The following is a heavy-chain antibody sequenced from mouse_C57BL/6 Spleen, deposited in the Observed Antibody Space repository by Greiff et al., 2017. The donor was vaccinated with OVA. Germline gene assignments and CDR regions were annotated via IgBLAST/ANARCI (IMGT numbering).Heavy chain of an antibody. CDR1: GYTFTSYW. CDR2: IDPSESYT. V-gene: IGHV1-50*01. J-gene: IGHJ2*01. Sequence: VQLQQPGAELVKPGASVKLSCKASGYTFTSYWMQWVKQRPGQGLEWIGEIDPSESYTNYNQKFKGKATLTVDTSSSTAYMQLSSLTSEDSAVYYCARSYGSKYFDYWGQGTTLTVSS. CDR3: ARSYGSKYFDY. D-gene: IGHD1-1*01.